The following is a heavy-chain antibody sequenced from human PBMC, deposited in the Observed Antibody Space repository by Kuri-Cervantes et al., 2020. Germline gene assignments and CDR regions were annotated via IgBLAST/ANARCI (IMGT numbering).Heavy chain of an antibody. V-gene: IGHV1-46*01. CDR1: GYTFTSYY. D-gene: IGHD1-26*01. CDR2: INPSGGST. CDR3: ARMPNLKLGVDY. Sequence: ASVKVSCKASGYTFTSYYMHWVRQAPGQGLEWMGIINPSGGSTSYAQKLQGRVTMTTDTSTSTAYMELRSLRSDDTAVYYCARMPNLKLGVDYWGQGTLVTVSS. J-gene: IGHJ4*02.